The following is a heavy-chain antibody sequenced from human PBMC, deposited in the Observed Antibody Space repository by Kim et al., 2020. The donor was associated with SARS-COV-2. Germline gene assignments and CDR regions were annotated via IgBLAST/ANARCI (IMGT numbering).Heavy chain of an antibody. D-gene: IGHD6-19*01. Sequence: SGKGRFTISRDNSKNTLYLQMNSLRAEDTAVYYCAKEGSSGWYAGNWFDPWGQGTLVTVSS. V-gene: IGHV3-23*01. CDR3: AKEGSSGWYAGNWFDP. J-gene: IGHJ5*02.